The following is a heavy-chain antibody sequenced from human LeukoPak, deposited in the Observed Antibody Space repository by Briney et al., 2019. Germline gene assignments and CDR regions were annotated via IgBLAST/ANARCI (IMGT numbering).Heavy chain of an antibody. CDR2: LSWNSDNI. J-gene: IGHJ4*02. CDR1: GFTFNNYA. Sequence: SLRPSCAASGFTFNNYAMHWVRQAPGKGLEWVSGLSWNSDNIAYADSVKGRFTISRDNAKNSLDLQMNSLRTEDTAFYYCAKGFSSTIPPYFDYWGQGTLVTVSS. D-gene: IGHD2-2*01. V-gene: IGHV3-9*01. CDR3: AKGFSSTIPPYFDY.